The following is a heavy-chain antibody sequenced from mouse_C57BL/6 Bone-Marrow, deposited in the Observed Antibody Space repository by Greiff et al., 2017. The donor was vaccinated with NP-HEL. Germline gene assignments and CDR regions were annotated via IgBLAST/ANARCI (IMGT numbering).Heavy chain of an antibody. V-gene: IGHV1-5*01. Sequence: VQLKQSGTVLARPGASVKMSCKTSGYTFTSYWMHWVKQRPGQGLEWIGAIYPGNSDTSYNQKFKGKAKLTAVTSASTAYMELSSLTNEDSAVYYCTKSPYYYGSSHFDYWGQGTTLTVSS. J-gene: IGHJ2*01. CDR1: GYTFTSYW. CDR2: IYPGNSDT. CDR3: TKSPYYYGSSHFDY. D-gene: IGHD1-1*01.